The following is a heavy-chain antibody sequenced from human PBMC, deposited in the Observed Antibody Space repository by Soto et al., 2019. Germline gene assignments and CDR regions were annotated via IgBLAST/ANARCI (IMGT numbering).Heavy chain of an antibody. V-gene: IGHV1-69*05. CDR3: ARVRGRFSSTSCYFTLDDYYYYMDV. CDR2: IIPIFGTA. D-gene: IGHD2-2*01. CDR1: GGTFSSYA. J-gene: IGHJ6*03. Sequence: SVKVSCKASGGTFSSYAISWVRQAPGQGLEWMGGIIPIFGTANYAQKFQGRVTMTTDASTSTAYMELRSLRSDDTAVYYCARVRGRFSSTSCYFTLDDYYYYMDVWGKGTTVTVSS.